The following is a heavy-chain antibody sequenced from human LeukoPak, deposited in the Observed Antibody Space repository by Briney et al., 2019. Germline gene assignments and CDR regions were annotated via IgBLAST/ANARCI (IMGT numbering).Heavy chain of an antibody. CDR2: ISAYNGDT. CDR1: GYTFTRYG. CDR3: ASSGRIAAAGDPFDY. J-gene: IGHJ4*02. Sequence: GASVKVSCKASGYTFTRYGINWVRQAPGQGLEWMGWISAYNGDTNYAQKLQGRVTMTTDTSTSTAYMELRSLRSDDTAVYYCASSGRIAAAGDPFDYWGQGTLVTVSS. V-gene: IGHV1-18*01. D-gene: IGHD6-13*01.